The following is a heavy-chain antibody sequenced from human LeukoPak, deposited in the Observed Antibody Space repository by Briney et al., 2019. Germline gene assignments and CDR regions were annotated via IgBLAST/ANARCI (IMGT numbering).Heavy chain of an antibody. Sequence: TGGPLSLSCAASGFIFDNYAVGWVRQAPGKGPEWASHISGSGGRTYYADSVKGRFTISRDNSKNTLYLQMDSLRVEDTAIYYCAKMEDSLGYYPYFDYWGQGTLVTVSS. J-gene: IGHJ4*02. CDR1: GFIFDNYA. V-gene: IGHV3-23*01. D-gene: IGHD3-22*01. CDR2: ISGSGGRT. CDR3: AKMEDSLGYYPYFDY.